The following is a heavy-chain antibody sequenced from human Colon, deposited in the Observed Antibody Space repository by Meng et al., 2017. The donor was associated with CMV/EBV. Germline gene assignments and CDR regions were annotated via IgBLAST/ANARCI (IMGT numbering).Heavy chain of an antibody. CDR1: GFTFGDYY. CDR2: ISDTGHTL. J-gene: IGHJ6*02. D-gene: IGHD4-23*01. CDR3: ARVGGNSDMDV. Sequence: GGSLRLSCAASGFTFGDYYVSWIRQAPGKGLEWVSYISDTGHTLYYEDSVQGRFTVSRDNAKSSLYLEMQSLRVEDTAVYYCARVGGNSDMDVWGQGTTVTVSS. V-gene: IGHV3-11*01.